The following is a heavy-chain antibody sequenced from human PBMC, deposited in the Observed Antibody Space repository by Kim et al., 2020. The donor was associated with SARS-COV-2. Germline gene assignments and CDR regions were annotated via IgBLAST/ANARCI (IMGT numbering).Heavy chain of an antibody. J-gene: IGHJ5*02. CDR2: YN. CDR3: ASGLGGRFDP. V-gene: IGHV6-1*01. Sequence: YNDYAVSVKSRITINPDTSKNQFSLQLNSVTTEDTAVYYCASGLGGRFDPWGQGTLVTVSS. D-gene: IGHD3-16*01.